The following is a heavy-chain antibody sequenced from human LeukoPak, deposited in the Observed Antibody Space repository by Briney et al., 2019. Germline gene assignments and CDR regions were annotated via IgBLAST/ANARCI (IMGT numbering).Heavy chain of an antibody. D-gene: IGHD1-26*01. J-gene: IGHJ4*02. CDR3: ARTKWELLSLDY. CDR2: ISSSSSYI. V-gene: IGHV3-21*01. CDR1: GFTFSSYS. Sequence: PGGSLRLSCAASGFTFSSYSMNWVRQAPGKGLEWVSSISSSSSYIYYADSVKGRFTISRDNAKNSLYLQMNSLRAEDTAVYYCARTKWELLSLDYWGQGTLVTVSS.